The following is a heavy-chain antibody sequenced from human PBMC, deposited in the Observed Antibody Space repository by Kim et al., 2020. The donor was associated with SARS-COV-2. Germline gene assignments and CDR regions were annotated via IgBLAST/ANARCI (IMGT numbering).Heavy chain of an antibody. CDR2: IYYSGST. J-gene: IGHJ6*02. CDR3: ARIAPDYEFWTSTYYYHYALDV. Sequence: SETLSLTCTVSGGSISSSSYYCGWVRQPPGKGLEWIGSIYYSGSTYYNPSLKSRVTISVDTSKNQFSLKLTSVTAADTAVYYCARIAPDYEFWTSTYYYHYALDVWGQGTTVTVSS. CDR1: GGSISSSSYY. D-gene: IGHD3-3*01. V-gene: IGHV4-39*01.